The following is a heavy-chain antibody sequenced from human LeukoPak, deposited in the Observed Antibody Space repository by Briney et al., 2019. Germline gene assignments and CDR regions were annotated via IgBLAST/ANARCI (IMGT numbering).Heavy chain of an antibody. V-gene: IGHV1-2*02. D-gene: IGHD6-13*01. CDR2: INPNSGGT. CDR1: RYTFSGYY. Sequence: ASVKVPCKASRYTFSGYYMHWVRQAPGQGLEWMGWINPNSGGTNYAQKFQGRVTMTRDTSISTAYMELSRLRSDDTAVYYCARGYPLSTTAAGTYFQHWGQGTLVTVSS. CDR3: ARGYPLSTTAAGTYFQH. J-gene: IGHJ1*01.